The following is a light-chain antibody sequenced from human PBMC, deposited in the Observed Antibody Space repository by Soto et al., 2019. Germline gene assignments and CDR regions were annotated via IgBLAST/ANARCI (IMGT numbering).Light chain of an antibody. CDR2: AAS. CDR3: QQSYSTLMYT. Sequence: IRMTQSPSSLSASTGDRVTITCRASQGISNYLAWYQQKPGKVPILLIYAASTLQSGVPSRFSGSGSGTDFTLTISSLQPEDFATYYCQQSYSTLMYTFGQGTKVDIK. CDR1: QGISNY. V-gene: IGKV1-27*01. J-gene: IGKJ2*01.